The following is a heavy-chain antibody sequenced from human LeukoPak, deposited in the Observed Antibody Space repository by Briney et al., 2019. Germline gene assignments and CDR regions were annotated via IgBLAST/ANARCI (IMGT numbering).Heavy chain of an antibody. D-gene: IGHD2-2*01. CDR2: FDPEDGET. J-gene: IGHJ6*02. CDR3: ATVEYCSSTSCSDYYGMDV. V-gene: IGHV1-24*01. Sequence: ASVKVSCKVSGYTLTELSMHWVRQAPGKGLEWMGGFDPEDGETIYAQKFQGRVTMTEDTSTDTAYMELSSLRSEDTALYYCATVEYCSSTSCSDYYGMDVWGQGTTVTVSS. CDR1: GYTLTELS.